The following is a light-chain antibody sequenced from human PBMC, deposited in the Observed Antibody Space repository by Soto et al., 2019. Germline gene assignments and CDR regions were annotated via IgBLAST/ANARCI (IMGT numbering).Light chain of an antibody. Sequence: EIVLTQSPGTLSLSPGERATLSCRASQSISSSYLAWYQQKPGQAPRLLIYAASSRATGIPDRFRGSGSGTDFTLTISRLEPEDLAVYYCQQYGSSSYTFGQGTQLEIK. CDR1: QSISSSY. J-gene: IGKJ2*01. CDR2: AAS. CDR3: QQYGSSSYT. V-gene: IGKV3-20*01.